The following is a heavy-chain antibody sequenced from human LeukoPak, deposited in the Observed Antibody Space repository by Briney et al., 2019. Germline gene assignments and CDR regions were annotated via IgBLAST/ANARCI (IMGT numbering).Heavy chain of an antibody. V-gene: IGHV1-2*02. CDR1: GYTFTGYY. J-gene: IGHJ4*02. D-gene: IGHD4-11*01. CDR2: INPNSGGT. Sequence: ASVKVSCKASGYTFTGYYMHWVRQAPGQGLEWMGWINPNSGGTNYAQKFQGRVTMTRVTSISTAYMELSRLRSDDTAVYYCARDGSVAVTTPDYWGQGTLVTVSS. CDR3: ARDGSVAVTTPDY.